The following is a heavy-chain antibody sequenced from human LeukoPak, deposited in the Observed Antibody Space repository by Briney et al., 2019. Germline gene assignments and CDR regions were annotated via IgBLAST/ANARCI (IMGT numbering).Heavy chain of an antibody. J-gene: IGHJ4*02. CDR2: IYYSGST. CDR1: GGSLSSYY. D-gene: IGHD1-14*01. CDR3: ARAPEYGLYYFDY. V-gene: IGHV4-59*01. Sequence: SETLSLTCTVSGGSLSSYYWSWLRQPPGKGLEWIGYIYYSGSTNYKPSLKSRVTISVDTSKNQFSLKLSSVTAADTAVYYCARAPEYGLYYFDYWGQGALVTVSS.